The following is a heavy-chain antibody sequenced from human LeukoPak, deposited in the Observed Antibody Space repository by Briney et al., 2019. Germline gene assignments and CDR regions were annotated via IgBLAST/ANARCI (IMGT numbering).Heavy chain of an antibody. V-gene: IGHV3-7*01. CDR2: IKQDGSEK. CDR3: ARDWSGSYSDY. Sequence: GGSLRLSCAASGFTFSSYWMSWVRQAPGKGLEWVANIKQDGSEKYYVDSVKGRFTISRDNAKNSLYLQMSSLRAEDTAVYYCARDWSGSYSDYWGQGTLVTVSS. CDR1: GFTFSSYW. J-gene: IGHJ4*02. D-gene: IGHD3-3*01.